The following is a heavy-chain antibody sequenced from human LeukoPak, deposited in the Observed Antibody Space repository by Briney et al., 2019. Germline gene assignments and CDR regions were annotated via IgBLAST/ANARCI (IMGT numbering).Heavy chain of an antibody. V-gene: IGHV4-61*09. CDR1: GGAISSGSFY. J-gene: IGHJ4*02. D-gene: IGHD6-19*01. CDR2: IYTSGST. Sequence: PSETLSLTCSVSGGAISSGSFYWSWIRQPAGKGLEWIGHIYTSGSTNYNPSLKSRVTISVDTSKNQFSLKLSSVTAADTAVYYCARSEQWLVPLDHWGQGTLVTVSS. CDR3: ARSEQWLVPLDH.